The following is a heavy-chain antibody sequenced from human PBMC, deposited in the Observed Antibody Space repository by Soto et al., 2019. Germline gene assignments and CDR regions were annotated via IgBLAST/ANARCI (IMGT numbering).Heavy chain of an antibody. CDR3: PRVQDSSGYSLDY. V-gene: IGHV4-30-2*01. CDR1: GGSISSGGYS. D-gene: IGHD3-22*01. J-gene: IGHJ4*02. Sequence: SETLSLTCAVSGGSISSGGYSWSWIRQPPGKGLEWIGYIYHSGSTYYNPSLKSRVTISVDRSKNQFSLKLSSVTAADTAVYYCPRVQDSSGYSLDYWGQGTLVTVSS. CDR2: IYHSGST.